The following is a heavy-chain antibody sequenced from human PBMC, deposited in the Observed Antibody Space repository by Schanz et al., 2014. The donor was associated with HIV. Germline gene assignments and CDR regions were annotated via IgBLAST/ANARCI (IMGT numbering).Heavy chain of an antibody. Sequence: EVQLLESGGGVVQPGGSLRLSCAASGFSFDDYAMHWVRQAPGKGLEWVSGISWNSGSIGYADSVKGRFTISRDNAKNSLYLQMNSLRAEDTALYFCAKSEGSLWFGELPSGFDLWGRGIVVTVSS. CDR2: ISWNSGSI. J-gene: IGHJ2*01. CDR3: AKSEGSLWFGELPSGFDL. D-gene: IGHD3-10*01. V-gene: IGHV3-9*01. CDR1: GFSFDDYA.